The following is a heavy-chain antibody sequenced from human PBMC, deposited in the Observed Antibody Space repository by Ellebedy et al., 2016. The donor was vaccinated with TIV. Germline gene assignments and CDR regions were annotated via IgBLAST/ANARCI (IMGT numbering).Heavy chain of an antibody. J-gene: IGHJ3*02. CDR1: RGSFSSHT. D-gene: IGHD2-21*01. CDR3: AKALSYMVVGGAFDI. CDR2: IIPIFNTP. Sequence: SVKVSXKASRGSFSSHTVNWIRQAPGQGLAWMGGIIPIFNTPNYAQTFQGRVTITADESTSTAHMELSSLKSEDTAVYYCAKALSYMVVGGAFDIWGQGTKVTVSS. V-gene: IGHV1-69*13.